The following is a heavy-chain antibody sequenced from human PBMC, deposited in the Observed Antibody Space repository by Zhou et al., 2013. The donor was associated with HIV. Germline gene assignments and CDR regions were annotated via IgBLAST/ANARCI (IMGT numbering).Heavy chain of an antibody. J-gene: IGHJ4*02. Sequence: QVQMVQSGAEVKKPGSSVKVSCKASGGSFSNYDLSWVRQGPGQGLEWMGGIIPIFGKANYAQKFQGRITITTDESTKTAYMELSSLRSEDTAIYFCATRGGNYYDSGGEDYFDYWGQGTLVTVSS. CDR2: IIPIFGKA. CDR3: ATRGGNYYDSGGEDYFDY. D-gene: IGHD3-22*01. CDR1: GGSFSNYD. V-gene: IGHV1-69*05.